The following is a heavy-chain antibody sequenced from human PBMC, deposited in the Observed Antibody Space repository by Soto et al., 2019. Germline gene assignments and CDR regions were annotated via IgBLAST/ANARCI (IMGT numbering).Heavy chain of an antibody. CDR3: ARYHLDGMDV. J-gene: IGHJ6*02. Sequence: PSETLRLSCAASGFTFISYWMHWGRQSPGKGLVWVSRINSDGSSTSYADSVKGRFTISRDNAKNTLYLQMNSLRAEDTAVYYCARYHLDGMDVWGQGTTVTVSS. D-gene: IGHD2-2*01. V-gene: IGHV3-74*01. CDR1: GFTFISYW. CDR2: INSDGSST.